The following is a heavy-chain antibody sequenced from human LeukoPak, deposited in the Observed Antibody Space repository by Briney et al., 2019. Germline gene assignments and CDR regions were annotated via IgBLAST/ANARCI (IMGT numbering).Heavy chain of an antibody. CDR2: ISGSGGST. J-gene: IGHJ4*02. V-gene: IGHV3-23*01. Sequence: PGGSLRLSCAASGFTFSSYAMCWVRPAPGKGLEWVSAISGSGGSTYYADSVKGRFTISRDNSKNTLYLQMNSLRAEDTAVYYCAKDYYDSSPFDYWGQGTLVTVSS. CDR3: AKDYYDSSPFDY. D-gene: IGHD3-22*01. CDR1: GFTFSSYA.